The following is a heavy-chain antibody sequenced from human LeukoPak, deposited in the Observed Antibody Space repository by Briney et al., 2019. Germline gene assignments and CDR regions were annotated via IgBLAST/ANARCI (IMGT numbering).Heavy chain of an antibody. D-gene: IGHD6-13*01. CDR2: IYPGDSDT. CDR3: ARGGIPAAGTGGADFDC. Sequence: PGESLKISCKGSGYKFTSYWIGWVRQMPGKGLDWMGIIYPGDSDTRYSPSFQGQVTISADRSISTAYLQWRSLKASDTAMYFCARGGIPAAGTGGADFDCWGQGTLVTVSS. V-gene: IGHV5-51*01. J-gene: IGHJ4*02. CDR1: GYKFTSYW.